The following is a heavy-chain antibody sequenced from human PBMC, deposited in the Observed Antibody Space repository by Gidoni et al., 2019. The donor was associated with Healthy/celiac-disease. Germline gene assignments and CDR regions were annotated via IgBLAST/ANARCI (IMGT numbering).Heavy chain of an antibody. Sequence: GGTFSSYAISWVRQAPGQGLEWMGGIIPIFGTANYAQKFQGRVTITADESTSTAYMELSSLRSEDTAVYYCARVYDFWSGYYVPYYYGMDVWGQGTTVTVSS. D-gene: IGHD3-3*01. J-gene: IGHJ6*02. CDR3: ARVYDFWSGYYVPYYYGMDV. CDR2: IIPIFGTA. CDR1: GGTFSSYA. V-gene: IGHV1-69*01.